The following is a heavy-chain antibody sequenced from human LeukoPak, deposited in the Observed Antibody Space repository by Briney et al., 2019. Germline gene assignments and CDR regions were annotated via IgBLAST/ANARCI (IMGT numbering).Heavy chain of an antibody. Sequence: PGESLKISCKGSGYSFTSYWIGWVRQLPGKGLEWMGIIYPGDSDTRYSPSFQGQVTISADKSISTAYLQWSSLKASDTAMYYCARGGWSGYYTYYYYMDVWGKGTTVTVSS. CDR2: IYPGDSDT. CDR1: GYSFTSYW. D-gene: IGHD3-3*01. CDR3: ARGGWSGYYTYYYYMDV. J-gene: IGHJ6*03. V-gene: IGHV5-51*01.